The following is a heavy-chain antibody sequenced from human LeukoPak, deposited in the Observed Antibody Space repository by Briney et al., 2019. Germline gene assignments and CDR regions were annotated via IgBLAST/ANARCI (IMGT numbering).Heavy chain of an antibody. CDR1: GFAFSTYS. CDR2: ISSSSTYI. Sequence: GGSLRLSCAASGFAFSTYSMDWVRQAPGKGLEWVSSISSSSTYIYYADSVKGRFTISRDNAKNSLYLQMNSLRAEDTAVYYCARDAGITGTTDLDYWGQGTLVTVSS. J-gene: IGHJ4*02. CDR3: ARDAGITGTTDLDY. D-gene: IGHD1-7*01. V-gene: IGHV3-21*01.